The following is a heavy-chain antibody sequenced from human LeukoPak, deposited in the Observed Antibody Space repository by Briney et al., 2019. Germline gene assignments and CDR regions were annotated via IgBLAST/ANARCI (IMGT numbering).Heavy chain of an antibody. CDR3: ASTLGATDDY. J-gene: IGHJ4*02. V-gene: IGHV4-38-2*02. D-gene: IGHD1-26*01. Sequence: SETLSLTCTVSGYSISSGYYWGWIRQPPGKGLEWIGSIYYSGSTYYNPSLKSRVTISVDTSKNQFSLKLSSVTAADTAVYYCASTLGATDDYWGQGTLVTVSS. CDR2: IYYSGST. CDR1: GYSISSGYY.